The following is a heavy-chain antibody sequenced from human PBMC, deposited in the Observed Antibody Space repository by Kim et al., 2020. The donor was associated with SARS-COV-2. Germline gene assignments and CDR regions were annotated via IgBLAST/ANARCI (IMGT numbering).Heavy chain of an antibody. CDR3: AKRYFYDTSGYYHELDS. J-gene: IGHJ4*02. V-gene: IGHV3-74*01. D-gene: IGHD3-22*01. CDR2: ISGDGTTK. Sequence: GGSLRLSCAASGFTFFSYWMHWVRQAPGKGLEWVSRISGDGTTKNYADSVKGRFTISRDNAKNTLYLQINSLRAEDTAVYYCAKRYFYDTSGYYHELDSWGQGTLVTVSS. CDR1: GFTFFSYW.